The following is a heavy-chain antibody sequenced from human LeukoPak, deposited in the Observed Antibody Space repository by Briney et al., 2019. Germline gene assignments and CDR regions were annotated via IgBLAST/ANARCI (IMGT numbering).Heavy chain of an antibody. CDR1: GGSISSSSYY. V-gene: IGHV4-39*07. CDR2: IYYSGST. D-gene: IGHD3-10*01. CDR3: ARRPRFVDY. J-gene: IGHJ4*02. Sequence: SETLSLTCTVSGGSISSSSYYWGWIRQPPGKGLEWIGSIYYSGSTYYNPSLKSRVTISVDTTKNQFSLKLSSVTAADTAVYYCARRPRFVDYWGQGTLVAVSS.